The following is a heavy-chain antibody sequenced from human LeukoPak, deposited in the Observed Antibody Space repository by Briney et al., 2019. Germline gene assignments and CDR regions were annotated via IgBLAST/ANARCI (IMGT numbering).Heavy chain of an antibody. J-gene: IGHJ4*02. CDR3: ARDCCASGSHDS. D-gene: IGHD3-10*01. Sequence: GGSLRLSCAASGFTFSSYSMNWVRQAAGKGLEWVANIQQGGGVTHYGDSVKGRFTIPRDNARNSLYLQMNDLRAEDTAVYYCARDCCASGSHDSWGQGTLVTVSS. CDR1: GFTFSSYS. V-gene: IGHV3-7*04. CDR2: IQQGGGVT.